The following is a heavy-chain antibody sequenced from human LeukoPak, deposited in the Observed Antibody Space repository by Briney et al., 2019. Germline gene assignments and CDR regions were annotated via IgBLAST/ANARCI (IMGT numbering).Heavy chain of an antibody. D-gene: IGHD3-16*01. J-gene: IGHJ4*02. V-gene: IGHV3-21*01. Sequence: KPGGSLRLSCAASGFTFNTYSINWVRQALGKGLEWVSSISSSSSYIYYADSVKGRFTISRDNAKNSLFLQMNSLGAEDTAVYYWARGRGGYYFDYWGQGTLVTVSS. CDR1: GFTFNTYS. CDR2: ISSSSSYI. CDR3: ARGRGGYYFDY.